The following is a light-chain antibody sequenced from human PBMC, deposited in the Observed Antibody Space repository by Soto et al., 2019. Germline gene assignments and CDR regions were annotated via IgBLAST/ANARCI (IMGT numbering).Light chain of an antibody. Sequence: EVVLTQSPVTLSLSPGERATLSCRASQSFRGLLAWYQQKPGQAPRLLIYAAYNRATGIPPRCSGSGSGTDFTLTISRLEPEDSALYYCQQRHMWPITFGQGTRLEIK. CDR3: QQRHMWPIT. J-gene: IGKJ5*01. CDR2: AAY. CDR1: QSFRGL. V-gene: IGKV3-11*01.